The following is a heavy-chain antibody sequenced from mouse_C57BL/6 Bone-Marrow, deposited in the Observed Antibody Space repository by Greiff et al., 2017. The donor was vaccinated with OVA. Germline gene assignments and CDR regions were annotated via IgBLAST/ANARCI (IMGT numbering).Heavy chain of an antibody. D-gene: IGHD1-1*01. CDR1: GYAFSSSW. CDR3: ARSFYYYGSSPFAY. V-gene: IGHV1-82*01. CDR2: IYPGDGDT. Sequence: QVQLQQSGPELVKPGASVKISCKASGYAFSSSWMNWVKQRPGKGLEWIGRIYPGDGDTNYNGKFKGKATLTADNSSSTAYMQLSSLTSEDSAVYFCARSFYYYGSSPFAYWGQGTLVTVSA. J-gene: IGHJ3*01.